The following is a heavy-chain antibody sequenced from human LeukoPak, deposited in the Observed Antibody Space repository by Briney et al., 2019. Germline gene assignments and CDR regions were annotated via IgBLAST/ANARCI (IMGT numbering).Heavy chain of an antibody. J-gene: IGHJ6*02. Sequence: PGGSLRLSCTASGFTFSNYWMSWVRQTPEKGLEWLANIKQDGSEEVYVDSVKGRFTVPRDNAQSSLYLEMTRLRAEDTAVYYCARDPYSSSWSYGMDVWGQGTTVTVSS. CDR3: ARDPYSSSWSYGMDV. CDR1: GFTFSNYW. D-gene: IGHD6-13*01. V-gene: IGHV3-7*05. CDR2: IKQDGSEE.